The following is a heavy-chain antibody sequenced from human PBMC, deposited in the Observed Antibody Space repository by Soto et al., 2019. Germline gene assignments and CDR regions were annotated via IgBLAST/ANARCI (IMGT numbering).Heavy chain of an antibody. V-gene: IGHV1-2*02. CDR1: GYTFTGYH. CDR3: AGGYYDILTGYYRYYYYGMDV. CDR2: INPNSGGT. J-gene: IGHJ6*02. Sequence: ASVKVSCKASGYTFTGYHMHWVRQAPGQGLGWMGWINPNSGGTNYAQKFQGRVTMTRDTSISTAYMELSRLRSDDTAVYYCAGGYYDILTGYYRYYYYGMDVWGQGTTVTVSS. D-gene: IGHD3-9*01.